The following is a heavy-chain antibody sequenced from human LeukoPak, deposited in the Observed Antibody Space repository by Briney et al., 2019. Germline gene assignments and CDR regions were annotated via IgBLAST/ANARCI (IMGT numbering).Heavy chain of an antibody. CDR2: ISYDGSNK. Sequence: GGSLRLSCAASGFTFSSYAMHWVRQAPGKGLEWVAVISYDGSNKYYADSVKGRFTISRDNSKNTLYLQMNSLRAEDTAVYYCARPILLWFGESPFDYWGQGTLVTVSS. CDR1: GFTFSSYA. J-gene: IGHJ4*02. V-gene: IGHV3-30-3*01. CDR3: ARPILLWFGESPFDY. D-gene: IGHD3-10*01.